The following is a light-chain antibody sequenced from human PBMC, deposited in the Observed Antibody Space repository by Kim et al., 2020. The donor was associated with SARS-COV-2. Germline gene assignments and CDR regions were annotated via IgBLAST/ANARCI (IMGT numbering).Light chain of an antibody. J-gene: IGKJ4*01. Sequence: EIVLTQSPATLSLSPGEGATLSCRASESIGGQLGWYQQKPGQAPRLLIFDTSKRAAGIPARFSGSGSETDFTLTISSLEPEDFAVYFCQQRSNGPLTFGGGTKVEIK. CDR2: DTS. V-gene: IGKV3-11*01. CDR3: QQRSNGPLT. CDR1: ESIGGQ.